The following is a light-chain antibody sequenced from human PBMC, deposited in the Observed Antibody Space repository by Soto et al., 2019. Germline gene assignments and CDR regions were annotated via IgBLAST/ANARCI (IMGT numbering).Light chain of an antibody. J-gene: IGKJ1*01. CDR2: GAS. Sequence: EIVMTQSPATLSVSPGERATLSCRASQSVSSSLAWYQQKPGQAPRLLIYGASTRATDIPGRFSGSGSGREFTLTISSLQSEDFAVYHCQQYNNWPWTFGQGTKVEVK. CDR1: QSVSSS. V-gene: IGKV3-15*01. CDR3: QQYNNWPWT.